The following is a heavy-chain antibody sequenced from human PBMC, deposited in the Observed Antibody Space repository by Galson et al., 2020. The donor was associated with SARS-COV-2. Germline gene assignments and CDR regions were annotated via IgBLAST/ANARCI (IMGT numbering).Heavy chain of an antibody. CDR2: IYYSGST. CDR1: GGSISSGGYY. D-gene: IGHD3-10*01. J-gene: IGHJ3*02. V-gene: IGHV4-31*11. CDR3: ARGDVLLWFGDRAFDI. Sequence: SQTLSLTCAVSGGSISSGGYYWSWIRQHPGKGLEWSGYIYYSGSTYYNPSLKSRVTISVDTSKNQFSLKLSSVTAADTAVYYCARGDVLLWFGDRAFDIWGQGTMVTVSS.